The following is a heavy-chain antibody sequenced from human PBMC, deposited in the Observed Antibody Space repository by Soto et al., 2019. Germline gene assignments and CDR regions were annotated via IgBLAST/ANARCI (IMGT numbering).Heavy chain of an antibody. CDR1: GFTFSSYA. CDR2: ISGSGGST. D-gene: IGHD3-3*01. J-gene: IGHJ6*02. CDR3: AKDKVNALRSLEWFSNPNYGMDV. Sequence: PAESLKISCAASGFTFSSYAMSWVRQAPGKGLEWVSAISGSGGSTYYADSVKGRFTISRDSSKNTLYLQMNSLRAEDTAVYYCAKDKVNALRSLEWFSNPNYGMDVWAQGTTVTVSS. V-gene: IGHV3-23*01.